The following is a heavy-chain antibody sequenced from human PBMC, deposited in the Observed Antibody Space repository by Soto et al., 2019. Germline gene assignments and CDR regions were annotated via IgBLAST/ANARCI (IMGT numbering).Heavy chain of an antibody. CDR1: GFFYGIYA. Sequence: VQLLESGGGLVQPGGSLRLSCAASGFFYGIYAMHWVRQAPGKGPEWVSGISGSGGGGNTYYADSVKVRSTISRDNSKSTVFLHMNSLRAEVTAVYDCAKGRDAVVSVFDVWGQGTMVTVSS. J-gene: IGHJ3*01. V-gene: IGHV3-23*01. CDR2: ISGSGGGGNT. D-gene: IGHD5-18*01. CDR3: AKGRDAVVSVFDV.